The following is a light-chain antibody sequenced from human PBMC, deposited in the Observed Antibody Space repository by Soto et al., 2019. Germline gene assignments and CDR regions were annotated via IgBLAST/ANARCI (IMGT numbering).Light chain of an antibody. CDR3: QQRSNWPIT. CDR2: DAS. V-gene: IGKV3-11*01. Sequence: EIVLTQSPATLSLSPGERATLSCRASQSVYSYLAWYQQKPGQAPRLLIYDASNRATGIPARFRGSGAGTDFTLTISILEPEDFAVYYCQQRSNWPITFGQGTRLEIK. CDR1: QSVYSY. J-gene: IGKJ5*01.